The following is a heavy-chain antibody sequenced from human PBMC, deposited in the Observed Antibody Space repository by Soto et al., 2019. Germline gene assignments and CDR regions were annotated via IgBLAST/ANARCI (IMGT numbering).Heavy chain of an antibody. Sequence: PSETLSLTCTVSGGSISSYYWSWIRQPPGKGLEWIGYIYYSGSTNYNPSLKSRVTISVDTSKNQFFLKLSSMTAAATAVYYCARDVVVRRDSAYASGGR. CDR2: IYYSGST. J-gene: IGHJ2*01. D-gene: IGHD2-21*01. CDR3: ARDVVVRRDSAYAS. V-gene: IGHV4-59*01. CDR1: GGSISSYY.